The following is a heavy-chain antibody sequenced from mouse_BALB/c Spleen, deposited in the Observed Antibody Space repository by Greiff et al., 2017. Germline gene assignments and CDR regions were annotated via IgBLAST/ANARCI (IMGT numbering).Heavy chain of an antibody. D-gene: IGHD1-1*01. Sequence: DVKLQESGPSLVKPSQTLSLTCSVTGDSITSGYWNWIRKFPGNKLEYMGYISYSGSTYYNPSLKSRISITRDTSKNQYYLQLNSVTTEDTATYYCARSPPYYGSSPYYFDYWGQGTTLTVSS. CDR2: ISYSGST. V-gene: IGHV3-8*02. CDR3: ARSPPYYGSSPYYFDY. J-gene: IGHJ2*01. CDR1: GDSITSGY.